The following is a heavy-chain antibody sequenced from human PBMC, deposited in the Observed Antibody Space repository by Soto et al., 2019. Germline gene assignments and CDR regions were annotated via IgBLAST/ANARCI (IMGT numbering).Heavy chain of an antibody. CDR3: AKEVEESVNEPLPGDC. J-gene: IGHJ4*02. D-gene: IGHD1-1*01. V-gene: IGHV3-23*01. CDR1: GFTFSNFA. Sequence: GGSLRLSCAASGFTFSNFAMTWVRQAPGKGLEWVSAISGSGRMTYYAHSVKGQFTISRDNSKNTLYLQMNSLRAEDKAVYYCAKEVEESVNEPLPGDCWGQGTVVTVSS. CDR2: ISGSGRMT.